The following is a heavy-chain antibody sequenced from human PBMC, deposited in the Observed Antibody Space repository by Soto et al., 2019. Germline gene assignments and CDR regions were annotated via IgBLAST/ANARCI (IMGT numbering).Heavy chain of an antibody. J-gene: IGHJ6*02. V-gene: IGHV3-74*01. D-gene: IGHD3-10*01. Sequence: EVQLVESGGDLVQPGGSLRLSCAASGFSFSSHWMHWVRQAPGKGLVWVSRINSDGSITSYADSVQGRFTISRDNAKNTLYVEMNSLRVEDTAVYYCARWRAYGSGTQGMDVWGQGTTVIVSS. CDR1: GFSFSSHW. CDR3: ARWRAYGSGTQGMDV. CDR2: INSDGSIT.